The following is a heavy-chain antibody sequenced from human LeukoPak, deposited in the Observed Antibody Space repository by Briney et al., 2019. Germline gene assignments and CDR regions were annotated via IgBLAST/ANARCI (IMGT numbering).Heavy chain of an antibody. CDR2: ISSSSTI. V-gene: IGHV3-48*01. CDR3: ARVHGSGSYDY. J-gene: IGHJ4*02. CDR1: GFTFSSYS. Sequence: GESLKISCAASGFTFSSYSMNWVRQAPGKGLEWVSYISSSSTIYYADSVKGRFTISRDNAKNSLYLQMNSLRAEDTAVYYCARVHGSGSYDYWGQGTLVTVSS. D-gene: IGHD3-10*01.